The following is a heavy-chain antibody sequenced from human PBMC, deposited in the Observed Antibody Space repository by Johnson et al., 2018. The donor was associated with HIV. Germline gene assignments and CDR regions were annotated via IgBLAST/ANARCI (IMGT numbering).Heavy chain of an antibody. V-gene: IGHV3-30-3*01. D-gene: IGHD3-16*02. CDR1: GFMFSSYA. Sequence: QVQLVESGGGLVKPGGSLRLSCAASGFMFSSYAMHWVRQAPGKGLEWEAIISYDGRNKYYADSVKGRFTISRDNSKNTLYLQMNSLRPEDTAVYYCARDYLDAFDIWGQGTMVTVSS. J-gene: IGHJ3*02. CDR3: ARDYLDAFDI. CDR2: ISYDGRNK.